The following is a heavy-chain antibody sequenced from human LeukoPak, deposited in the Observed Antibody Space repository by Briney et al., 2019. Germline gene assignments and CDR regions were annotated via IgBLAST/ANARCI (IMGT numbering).Heavy chain of an antibody. Sequence: GGSLRLSCAASGFTFSSYAMNWVRQAPGKGLEWISSISGSGDNTYYADSVKGRFTISRDNSKNTLYLQMNSLRAEDTAVYYCAKGLAMIVVVIPYNFDYWGQGTLVTVSS. V-gene: IGHV3-23*01. CDR2: ISGSGDNT. J-gene: IGHJ4*02. CDR3: AKGLAMIVVVIPYNFDY. D-gene: IGHD3-22*01. CDR1: GFTFSSYA.